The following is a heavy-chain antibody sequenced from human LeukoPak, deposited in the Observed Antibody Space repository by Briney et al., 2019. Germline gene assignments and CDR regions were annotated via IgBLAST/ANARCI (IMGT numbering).Heavy chain of an antibody. CDR1: GGSISSGSYY. J-gene: IGHJ5*02. Sequence: SQTLSLTCTVSGGSISSGSYYWSWIRQPAGKGLEWIGRIYTSGSTNYNPSLKSRVTISVDTSKNQFSLKLSSVTAADTAVYYCARAQVKWGSNWFDPWSQGILLTVSS. CDR3: ARAQVKWGSNWFDP. D-gene: IGHD2-8*01. V-gene: IGHV4-61*02. CDR2: IYTSGST.